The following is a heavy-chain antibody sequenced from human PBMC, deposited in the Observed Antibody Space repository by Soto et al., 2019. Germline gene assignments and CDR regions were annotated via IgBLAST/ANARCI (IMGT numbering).Heavy chain of an antibody. CDR2: INHLGSI. CDR1: GGSLSDYF. J-gene: IGHJ6*03. V-gene: IGHV4-34*01. Sequence: AETLSLTCVVSGGSLSDYFWSWIRQPPGMALEWIGEINHLGSINYNPSLKSRVTMSVDTSKNQFSLTLNSVTAADTATYYCARGGISHWAYFYYMDVWDRGTTVTVSS. CDR3: ARGGISHWAYFYYMDV. D-gene: IGHD2-21*01.